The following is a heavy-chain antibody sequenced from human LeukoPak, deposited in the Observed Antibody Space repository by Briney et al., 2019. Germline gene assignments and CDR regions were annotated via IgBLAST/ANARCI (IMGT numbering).Heavy chain of an antibody. CDR1: GYTFTSYY. Sequence: ASVKVSCKASGYTFTSYYMHWVRQAPGQGLEWMGIINPSGGSTSYAQKFQGRVTMTRDTSTSTVYMELSSLRSEDTAVYYCARDRNFRWLQPMNQFDYWGRGTLVTVSS. J-gene: IGHJ4*02. CDR2: INPSGGST. D-gene: IGHD5-24*01. V-gene: IGHV1-46*01. CDR3: ARDRNFRWLQPMNQFDY.